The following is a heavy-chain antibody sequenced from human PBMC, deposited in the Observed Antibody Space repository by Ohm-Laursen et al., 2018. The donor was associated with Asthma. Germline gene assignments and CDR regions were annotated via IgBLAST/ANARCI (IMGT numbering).Heavy chain of an antibody. Sequence: SLRLSCTATGFTFSSYGMHWVRQAPGKGLEWVAVISYDGSNKYYADSVKGRFTISRDNSKNTLYLQMNSLRAEDTAVYYCAKMVGATGGYWGQGTLVTVSS. V-gene: IGHV3-30*18. CDR1: GFTFSSYG. CDR2: ISYDGSNK. D-gene: IGHD1-26*01. CDR3: AKMVGATGGY. J-gene: IGHJ4*02.